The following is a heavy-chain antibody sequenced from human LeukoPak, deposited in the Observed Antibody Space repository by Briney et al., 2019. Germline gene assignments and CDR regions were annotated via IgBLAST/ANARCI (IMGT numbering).Heavy chain of an antibody. J-gene: IGHJ6*03. D-gene: IGHD6-13*01. CDR1: GGSISSYY. V-gene: IGHV4-59*01. CDR3: ARDRVGQQLVGRNYYYYYMDV. CDR2: IKHSGST. Sequence: SETLSLTCTVSGGSISSYYWSWIRQPPGKGLEWIGEIKHSGSTNYNPSLKSRLTISVDTSKNQFSLKLSSVTAADTAVYYCARDRVGQQLVGRNYYYYYMDVWGKGTTVTISS.